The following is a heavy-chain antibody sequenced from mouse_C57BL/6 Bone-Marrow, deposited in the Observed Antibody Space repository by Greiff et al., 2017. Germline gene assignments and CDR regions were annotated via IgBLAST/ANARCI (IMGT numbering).Heavy chain of an antibody. CDR3: ARYGNYGYFDV. CDR1: GYTFTSYW. J-gene: IGHJ1*03. CDR2: IHPNSGST. V-gene: IGHV1-64*01. D-gene: IGHD2-1*01. Sequence: QVQLQQPGAELVKPGASVKLSCKASGYTFTSYWMHWVKQRPGQGLEWIGMIHPNSGSTNYNEKFKSKATLTVDQSSSTAYMQLSSLTSEDSAVYYCARYGNYGYFDVWGTGTTVTVSS.